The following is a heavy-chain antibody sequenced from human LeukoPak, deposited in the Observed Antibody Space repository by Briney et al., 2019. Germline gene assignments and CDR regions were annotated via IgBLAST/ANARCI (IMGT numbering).Heavy chain of an antibody. CDR1: GGSVNSGRYY. J-gene: IGHJ6*03. CDR3: ARRTGDTRTIFYYYYMDV. CDR2: VYHSGST. V-gene: IGHV4-39*01. Sequence: PSETLSLTCNVSGGSVNSGRYYWAWIRQPPGKGLEWIGNVYHSGSTYHNPSLKSRVTISIDTSKDQFSLILRSVTAADTAVYYCARRTGDTRTIFYYYYMDVWGKGTTVTVSS. D-gene: IGHD7-27*01.